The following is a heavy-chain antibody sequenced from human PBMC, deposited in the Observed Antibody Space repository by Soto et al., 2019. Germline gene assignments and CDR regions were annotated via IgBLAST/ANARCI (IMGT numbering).Heavy chain of an antibody. Sequence: QVQLQESGPGLVKPSQTLSLTCTVSGGSISNVNYCWSWLRQPPDKGLEWIGRIYNGGSTYNNPSLTSRVTISVDTSKNQFSLQLSSVSAADTAVYYCARGPSGDKVDYWGQVTLVTVSS. D-gene: IGHD7-27*01. CDR3: ARGPSGDKVDY. V-gene: IGHV4-30-4*01. CDR2: IYNGGST. J-gene: IGHJ4*02. CDR1: GGSISNVNYC.